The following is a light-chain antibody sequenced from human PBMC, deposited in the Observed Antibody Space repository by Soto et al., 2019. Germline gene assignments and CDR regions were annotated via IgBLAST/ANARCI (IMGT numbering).Light chain of an antibody. CDR3: QSSDSSLSGVV. Sequence: QSVLTQPPSVSGGPGQRVTISCTGSSSNIGAGYDVHWYQQLPGTAPKLLIYVNTNRPSGVPDRFSGSKSGTSASLAITGLQAEDEADYYCQSSDSSLSGVVFGGGTKLTVL. V-gene: IGLV1-40*01. CDR2: VNT. CDR1: SSNIGAGYD. J-gene: IGLJ2*01.